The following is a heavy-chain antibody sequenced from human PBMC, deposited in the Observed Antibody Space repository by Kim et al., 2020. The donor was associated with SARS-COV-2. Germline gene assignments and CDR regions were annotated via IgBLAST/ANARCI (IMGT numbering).Heavy chain of an antibody. CDR3: ARDPVVSSSLETTSFYYYGMDV. CDR2: IYYSGST. Sequence: SETLSLTCTVSGGSVSSGSYYWSWIWQPPGKGLEWIGYIYYSGSTNYNPSLKSRVTISVDTSKNQFSLKLSSVTAADTAVYYCARDPVVSSSLETTSFYYYGMDVWGQGTTVTVSS. J-gene: IGHJ6*02. D-gene: IGHD6-13*01. V-gene: IGHV4-61*01. CDR1: GGSVSSGSYY.